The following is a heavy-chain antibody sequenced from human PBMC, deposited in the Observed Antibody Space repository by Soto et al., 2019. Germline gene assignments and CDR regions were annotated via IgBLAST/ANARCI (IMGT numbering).Heavy chain of an antibody. Sequence: QVQLVQSGAELKKPGASVKVSCKASGYTFTSYAMNWVRQAPGQGLEWMGWITTNTGNPTYAQGFTGRFVFSLDTSVSTAYLQICSLKAEDTAVYYCARNMGAYSSSPPYYYYYYGMDVWGQGTTVTVSS. V-gene: IGHV7-4-1*01. CDR3: ARNMGAYSSSPPYYYYYYGMDV. D-gene: IGHD6-6*01. CDR2: ITTNTGNP. CDR1: GYTFTSYA. J-gene: IGHJ6*02.